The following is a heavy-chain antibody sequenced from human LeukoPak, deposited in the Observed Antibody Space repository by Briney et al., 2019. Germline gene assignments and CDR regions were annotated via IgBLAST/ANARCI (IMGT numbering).Heavy chain of an antibody. CDR2: INPNSGGT. CDR3: ARVPRGTVTMNYYYYMDV. J-gene: IGHJ6*03. D-gene: IGHD4-17*01. CDR1: GYTFTGYY. V-gene: IGHV1-2*02. Sequence: ASVKVSCKASGYTFTGYYMHWVRQAPGQELEWMGWINPNSGGTNYAQKFQGRVTMTRDTSISTAYMELSRLRSDDTAVYYCARVPRGTVTMNYYYYMDVWGKGTTVTISS.